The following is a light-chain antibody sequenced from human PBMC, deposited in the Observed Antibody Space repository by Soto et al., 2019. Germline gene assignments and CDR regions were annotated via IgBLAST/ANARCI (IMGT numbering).Light chain of an antibody. CDR1: QSISSY. V-gene: IGKV1-39*01. J-gene: IGKJ2*01. Sequence: DIQMTQSPSSLSASVGDRVTITCRASQSISSYLNWYQQKPGKAPKLLIYAASSLQSGVPPRFSGSGSGTDFTLIISSLQPEDFATYYCQQSHSTPMYTFGQGTKVDIK. CDR2: AAS. CDR3: QQSHSTPMYT.